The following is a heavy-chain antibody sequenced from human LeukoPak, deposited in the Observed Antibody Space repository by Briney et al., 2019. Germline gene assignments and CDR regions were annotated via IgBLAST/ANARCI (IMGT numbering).Heavy chain of an antibody. CDR1: GFTFSSYA. CDR2: ISYDGSNK. D-gene: IGHD6-6*01. J-gene: IGHJ4*02. Sequence: GGSLRLSCAASGFTFSSYAMHWVRQAPGKGLEWVAVISYDGSNKYYADSVKGRFTISRDNSKNTLYLQMNSLRAEDTAVYYCAREDDSSSSFRYWGQGTLVTVSS. V-gene: IGHV3-30*01. CDR3: AREDDSSSSFRY.